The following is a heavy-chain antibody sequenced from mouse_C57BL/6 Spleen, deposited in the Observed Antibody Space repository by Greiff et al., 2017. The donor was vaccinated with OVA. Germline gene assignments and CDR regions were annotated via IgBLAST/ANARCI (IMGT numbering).Heavy chain of an antibody. CDR2: IDPSDSET. Sequence: QVQLQQPGAELVRPGSSVKLSCKASGYTFTSYWMHWVKQRPIQGLEWIGNIDPSDSETHYNQKFKDKATLTVDKSSSTAYMQLSSLTSEDSAVYYCARARYGNYVWYFDVWGTGTTVTVSS. D-gene: IGHD2-10*02. J-gene: IGHJ1*03. V-gene: IGHV1-52*01. CDR3: ARARYGNYVWYFDV. CDR1: GYTFTSYW.